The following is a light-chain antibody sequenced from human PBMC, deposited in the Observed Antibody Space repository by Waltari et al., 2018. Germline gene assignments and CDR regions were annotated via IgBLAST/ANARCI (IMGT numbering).Light chain of an antibody. CDR2: DAS. V-gene: IGKV1-33*01. Sequence: DTQMTQSPASLSASVGDTVTITCQASQDISTFFVWYQQKPGKAPEPLFSDASILESGVPSRFRGSGSGSHFTLTISGLQPENIATYCCQQFNNAWAFGPGSKV. CDR3: QQFNNAWA. CDR1: QDISTF. J-gene: IGKJ1*01.